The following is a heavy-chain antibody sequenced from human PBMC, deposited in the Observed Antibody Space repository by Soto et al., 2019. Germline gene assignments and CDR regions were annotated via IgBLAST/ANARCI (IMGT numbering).Heavy chain of an antibody. CDR2: ISGSGGST. CDR1: GFTFSSYA. J-gene: IGHJ5*02. Sequence: PGGSLRLSCAASGFTFSSYAMSWVRQAPGKGLEWVSAISGSGGSTYYADSVKGRFTISRDNSKNTLYLQMNSLRAEDTAVYYCASRSGYSSGWYWFDPWGQGTLVTVSS. D-gene: IGHD6-19*01. V-gene: IGHV3-23*01. CDR3: ASRSGYSSGWYWFDP.